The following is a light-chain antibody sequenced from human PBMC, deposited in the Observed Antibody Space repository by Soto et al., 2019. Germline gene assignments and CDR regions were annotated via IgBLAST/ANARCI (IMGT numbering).Light chain of an antibody. CDR3: QQYCDLTLT. V-gene: IGKV3-20*01. Sequence: EIVLTQSPATLSLSPGERATLSCRASQSVSIYLAWYQQKPGQAPRLLISGESSRATGITDRFSGSGSGPDFTLTIERLESEHFAAYFCQQYCDLTLTFGQVTKV. CDR1: QSVSIY. J-gene: IGKJ1*01. CDR2: GES.